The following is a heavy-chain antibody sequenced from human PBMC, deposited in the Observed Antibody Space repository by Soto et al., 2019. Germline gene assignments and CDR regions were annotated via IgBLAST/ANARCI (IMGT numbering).Heavy chain of an antibody. Sequence: QVQLVESGGGVVQPGRSLRLSCTATGFTFSSYGMHWVRQAPGKGLVWVGFISADGSETYYADSVKGRFTISRDTPRNSLSLQMNSLRPEDTALYYCAKRLGNDVCEVWGQGTMVTVSS. D-gene: IGHD3-9*01. CDR3: AKRLGNDVCEV. CDR1: GFTFSSYG. V-gene: IGHV3-30*18. J-gene: IGHJ3*01. CDR2: ISADGSET.